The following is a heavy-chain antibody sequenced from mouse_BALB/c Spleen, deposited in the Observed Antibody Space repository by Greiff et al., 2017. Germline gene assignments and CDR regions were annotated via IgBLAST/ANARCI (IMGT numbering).Heavy chain of an antibody. CDR2: IYPGNVNT. J-gene: IGHJ4*01. Sequence: QVQLQQSGPELVKPGASVGISCKASGYTFTSYYIHWVKQRPGQGLEWIGWIYPGNVNTKYNEKFKGKATLTADKSSSTAYMQLSSLTSEDSAVYFCARWGSTMTPYYYAMDYWGQGTSVTVSS. CDR1: GYTFTSYY. CDR3: ARWGSTMTPYYYAMDY. D-gene: IGHD2-4*01. V-gene: IGHV1S56*01.